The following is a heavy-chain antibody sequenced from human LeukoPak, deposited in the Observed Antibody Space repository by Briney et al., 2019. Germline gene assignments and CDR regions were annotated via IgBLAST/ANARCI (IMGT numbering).Heavy chain of an antibody. Sequence: SETLSLTCSVSGYSISSAYYWGWIRQPPGKGLEWIGTMYHSGSTNYNPSLKSRVIISVDTSKNQFSLKLSSVTAADTAVYFCARGLRGDNFDYWGQGTLVTVSS. D-gene: IGHD7-27*01. CDR3: ARGLRGDNFDY. J-gene: IGHJ4*02. CDR1: GYSISSAYY. V-gene: IGHV4-38-2*02. CDR2: MYHSGST.